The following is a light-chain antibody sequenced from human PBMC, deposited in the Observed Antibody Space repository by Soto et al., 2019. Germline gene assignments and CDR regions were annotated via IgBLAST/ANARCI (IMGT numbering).Light chain of an antibody. V-gene: IGLV2-14*01. CDR3: SSSAGIYHYLV. CDR1: SSDVGAYNY. J-gene: IGLJ3*02. CDR2: EVD. Sequence: QSALTQPASVSGSPGQSISISCTGSSSDVGAYNYVAWYQQKPGKAPKLLIYEVDNRPSGISHRFSGSKSGNTASLTISGLQTEDEAFYYCSSSAGIYHYLVFGGGTKLTVL.